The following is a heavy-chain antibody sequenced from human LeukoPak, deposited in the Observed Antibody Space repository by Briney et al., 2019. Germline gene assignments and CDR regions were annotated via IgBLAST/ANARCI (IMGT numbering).Heavy chain of an antibody. V-gene: IGHV1-8*01. J-gene: IGHJ5*02. Sequence: GASVKVSCKASGYTFTSYDINWVRQATGQGLEWMGWMNPNSCNTGYAQKFQGRVTMTRNTSISTAYMELSSLRSEDTAVYYCARTYYDFWSGPHLGEDWLDPWGQGTLVTVSS. CDR3: ARTYYDFWSGPHLGEDWLDP. CDR2: MNPNSCNT. D-gene: IGHD3-3*01. CDR1: GYTFTSYD.